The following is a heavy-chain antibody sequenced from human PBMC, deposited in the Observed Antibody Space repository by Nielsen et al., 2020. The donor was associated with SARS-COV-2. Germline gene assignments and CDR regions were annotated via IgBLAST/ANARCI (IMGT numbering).Heavy chain of an antibody. CDR1: GFTVSSNY. V-gene: IGHV3-53*01. J-gene: IGHJ4*02. D-gene: IGHD4-17*01. CDR2: IYSGGST. Sequence: GGSLRLSCAASGFTVSSNYMSWVRQAPGKGLEWVSVIYSGGSTYYADSVKGRFTISRDNSKNTLYLQMNSLRAEDTAVYYCARDPTSTVNQATVTTSRGLSFYFDYWGQGTLVTVSS. CDR3: ARDPTSTVNQATVTTSRGLSFYFDY.